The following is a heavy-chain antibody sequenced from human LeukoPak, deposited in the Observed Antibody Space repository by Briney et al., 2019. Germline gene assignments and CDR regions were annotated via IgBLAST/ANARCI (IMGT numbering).Heavy chain of an antibody. J-gene: IGHJ4*02. V-gene: IGHV1-46*01. D-gene: IGHD6-6*01. CDR1: GYTFINYY. CDR3: ARDVAPRPGPVHYFDY. CDR2: INPSGST. Sequence: ASVKVSCKASGYTFINYYLHWVRQAPRQGPEWLGIINPSGSTNYAQKFEGRVTMTGDMSTSTVYMELNSLTSEDTAVYYCARDVAPRPGPVHYFDYWGQGTLVTVSS.